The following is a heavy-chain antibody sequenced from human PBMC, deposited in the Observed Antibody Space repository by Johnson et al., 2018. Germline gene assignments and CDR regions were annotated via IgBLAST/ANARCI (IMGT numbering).Heavy chain of an antibody. CDR3: ARDSDYGDYWAGAFDV. CDR2: ISWNSGSI. Sequence: VQLVQSGGGLVQPGRSLRLSCAASGFTFDDYAMHWVRQAPGKGLEWVSGISWNSGSIGYADSVKGRFTISSDNAKNSLYLQMNSLRAEDTALYYFARDSDYGDYWAGAFDVWGQGTMVTVSS. J-gene: IGHJ3*01. V-gene: IGHV3-9*01. D-gene: IGHD4-17*01. CDR1: GFTFDDYA.